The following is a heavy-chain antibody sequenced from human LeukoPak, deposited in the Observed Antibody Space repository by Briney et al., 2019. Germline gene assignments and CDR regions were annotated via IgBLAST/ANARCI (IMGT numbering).Heavy chain of an antibody. V-gene: IGHV1-69*01. CDR3: ARDSPHDYGDSDYYYYYMDV. D-gene: IGHD4-17*01. CDR1: GGTFSSYA. J-gene: IGHJ6*03. Sequence: ASVKVSCRASGGTFSSYAISWVRQAPGQGLEWMGGIIPIFGTANYAQKFQGRVTITADESTSTAYMELSSLRSEDTAVYYCARDSPHDYGDSDYYYYYMDVWGKGTTVTISS. CDR2: IIPIFGTA.